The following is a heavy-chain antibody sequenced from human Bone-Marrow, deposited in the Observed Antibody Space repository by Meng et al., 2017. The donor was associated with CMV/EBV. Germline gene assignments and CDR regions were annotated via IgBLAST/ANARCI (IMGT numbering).Heavy chain of an antibody. CDR1: GYTFTSYY. CDR2: INPSWGST. V-gene: IGHV1-46*01. J-gene: IGHJ4*02. CDR3: ARPQSTGTTLEV. D-gene: IGHD1-1*01. Sequence: ASVNVACKASGYTFTSYYMHWVRQAPGQGLEWMGIINPSWGSTSYAQKFQGRVTMTRDTSTSTVYMELSSLRSEDTAVYYCARPQSTGTTLEVWGQGTLVTVSS.